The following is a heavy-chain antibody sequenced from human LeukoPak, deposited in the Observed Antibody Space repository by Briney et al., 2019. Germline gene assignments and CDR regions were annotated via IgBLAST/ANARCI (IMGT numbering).Heavy chain of an antibody. CDR2: ITSSSSYI. V-gene: IGHV3-21*01. D-gene: IGHD3-10*01. Sequence: GGSLRLSCAASGFTFSSYTMNWVRQAPGKGLEWVSSITSSSSYIYYADSVKGRFTISRDNAKNSLYLQMNSLRAEDTAVYYCARDYYGSGRDYWGQGTLVTVSS. J-gene: IGHJ4*02. CDR1: GFTFSSYT. CDR3: ARDYYGSGRDY.